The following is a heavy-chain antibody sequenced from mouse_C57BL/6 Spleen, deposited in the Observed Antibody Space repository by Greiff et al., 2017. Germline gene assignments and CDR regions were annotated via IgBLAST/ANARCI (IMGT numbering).Heavy chain of an antibody. Sequence: VQLQQSGAELVRPGTSVKVSCKASGYAFTNYLIEWVKQRPGQGLEWIGVINPGSGGTNYNEKFKGKATLTADKSSSTAYMQLSSLTSEDSAVYFCARRNYGSSSYWYFDVWGTGTTVTVSS. CDR3: ARRNYGSSSYWYFDV. J-gene: IGHJ1*03. D-gene: IGHD1-1*01. CDR1: GYAFTNYL. CDR2: INPGSGGT. V-gene: IGHV1-54*01.